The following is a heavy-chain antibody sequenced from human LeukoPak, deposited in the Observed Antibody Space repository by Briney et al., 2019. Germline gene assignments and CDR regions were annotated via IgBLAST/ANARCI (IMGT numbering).Heavy chain of an antibody. Sequence: ASVKVSCKASGGTYNRYVISWLRQARGQGLEWMGGIIPIYGTANNAQKFQCRVTITTDESTRTAYMELRSLRSEDTAVYYCARSARYCSSTSCYSPPATPYYYYVDVCGKGTTVTVSS. CDR2: IIPIYGTA. CDR1: GGTYNRYV. D-gene: IGHD2-2*01. CDR3: ARSARYCSSTSCYSPPATPYYYYVDV. J-gene: IGHJ6*03. V-gene: IGHV1-69*05.